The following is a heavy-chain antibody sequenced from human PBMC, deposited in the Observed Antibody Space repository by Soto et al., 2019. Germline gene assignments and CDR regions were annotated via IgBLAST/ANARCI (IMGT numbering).Heavy chain of an antibody. CDR3: ATDGAAGNGIDL. CDR1: GFTFSTYG. Sequence: EMQLVESGGGLVKPGGSLRLSCAASGFTFSTYGMNWVRQAPGKGLEWVSSISSGSENIYYADSLKGRLTISRDNARNSLYLQLNGLRAEDTAVYYCATDGAAGNGIDLWGQGTTVTVSS. CDR2: ISSGSENI. J-gene: IGHJ6*02. V-gene: IGHV3-21*01. D-gene: IGHD6-13*01.